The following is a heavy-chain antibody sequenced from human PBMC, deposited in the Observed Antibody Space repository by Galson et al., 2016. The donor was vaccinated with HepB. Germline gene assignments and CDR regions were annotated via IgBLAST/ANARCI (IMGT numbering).Heavy chain of an antibody. CDR2: IYPDGRT. J-gene: IGHJ3*02. D-gene: IGHD2-2*01. V-gene: IGHV3-66*04. Sequence: SLRLSCAASGFTVTTNYMTWVRQAPGKGLEWVSTIYPDGRTFYTDSVKGRFTTSRDSSKNTLYLQISSLTAEDTAMYYCARPRLVVNEAFDNWGQGTMVTISS. CDR1: GFTVTTNY. CDR3: ARPRLVVNEAFDN.